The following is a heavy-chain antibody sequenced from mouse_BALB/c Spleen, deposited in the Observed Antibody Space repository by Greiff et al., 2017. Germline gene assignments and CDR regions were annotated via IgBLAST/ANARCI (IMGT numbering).Heavy chain of an antibody. CDR3: AREDYRYQAWFAY. J-gene: IGHJ3*01. CDR1: GYTFTSYN. CDR2: IYPGNGDT. V-gene: IGHV1-12*01. Sequence: QVQLQQPGAELVKPGASVKMSCKASGYTFTSYNMHWVKQTPGQGLEWIGAIYPGNGDTSYNQKFKGKATLTADKSSSTAYMQLSSLTSEDSAVYYGAREDYRYQAWFAYWGQGTLVTVSA. D-gene: IGHD2-14*01.